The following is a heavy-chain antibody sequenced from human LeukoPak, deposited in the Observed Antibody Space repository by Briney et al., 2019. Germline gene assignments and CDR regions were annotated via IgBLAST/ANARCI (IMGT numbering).Heavy chain of an antibody. J-gene: IGHJ6*02. CDR2: IYYSGST. Sequence: PSETLSLTCTVSGGSISSYYWSWIRQPPGKGLEWIGYIYYSGSTNYNPSLKSRVTISVDTSKNQFSLKLSSVTAADTAVYYCARSLAGRYYYYGMDVWGQGTTVTVSS. V-gene: IGHV4-59*08. CDR1: GGSISSYY. CDR3: ARSLAGRYYYYGMDV. D-gene: IGHD6-19*01.